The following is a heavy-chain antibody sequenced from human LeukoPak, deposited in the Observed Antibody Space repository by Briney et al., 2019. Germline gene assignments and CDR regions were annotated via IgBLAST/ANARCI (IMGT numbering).Heavy chain of an antibody. Sequence: PSETLSLTCTVSGGSISSYYWSWIRQPPGKGLEWIGYIYYSGSTNYNPSLKSRVTISVDTSKNQFSLKLSSVTAADTAVYYCARRGYSYRRGAFDYWGQGTLVTVSS. D-gene: IGHD5-18*01. CDR2: IYYSGST. J-gene: IGHJ4*02. V-gene: IGHV4-59*01. CDR3: ARRGYSYRRGAFDY. CDR1: GGSISSYY.